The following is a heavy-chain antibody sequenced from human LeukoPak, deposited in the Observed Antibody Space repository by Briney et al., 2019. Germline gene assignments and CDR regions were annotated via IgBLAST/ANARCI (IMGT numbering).Heavy chain of an antibody. CDR3: ARRKGDGDYGN. CDR2: IYYSGST. Sequence: PSETLSLTCTVSGGSISSYYWSWIRQPPGKGLEWIGYIYYSGSTNYNPSLKSRVTISVDTSKNQFSLKLSSLTAADTAVYYCARRKGDGDYGNWGQGTLVTVSS. D-gene: IGHD4-17*01. CDR1: GGSISSYY. V-gene: IGHV4-59*08. J-gene: IGHJ4*02.